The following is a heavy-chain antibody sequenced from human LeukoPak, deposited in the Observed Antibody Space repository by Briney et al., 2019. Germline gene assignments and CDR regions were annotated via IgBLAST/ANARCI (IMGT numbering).Heavy chain of an antibody. V-gene: IGHV5-10-1*01. Sequence: GESLQISCKGSGYIFTSYWISWVRQLPGKGLEWMGRIDPSDSYTNYSPSFQGHVTISADKSISTAYLQWSSLKASDTAMYYCASSGSGWYDYWGQGTLVTVSS. CDR3: ASSGSGWYDY. J-gene: IGHJ4*02. CDR1: GYIFTSYW. D-gene: IGHD6-19*01. CDR2: IDPSDSYT.